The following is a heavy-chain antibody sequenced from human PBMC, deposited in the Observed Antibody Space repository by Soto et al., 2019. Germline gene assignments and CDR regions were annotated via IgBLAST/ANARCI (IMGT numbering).Heavy chain of an antibody. CDR1: GFTFSSYS. CDR3: ARANYYGSPGDFDY. V-gene: IGHV3-48*01. J-gene: IGHJ4*02. D-gene: IGHD3-10*01. CDR2: ISSSSSTI. Sequence: EVQLVESGGGLVQPGGSLRLSCAASGFTFSSYSMNWVRKAPGKGQEWASYISSSSSTIYYADSVKGRFTISRDNAKNSLYLQMNSLRAEDTAVYYCARANYYGSPGDFDYWGQGTLVTVSS.